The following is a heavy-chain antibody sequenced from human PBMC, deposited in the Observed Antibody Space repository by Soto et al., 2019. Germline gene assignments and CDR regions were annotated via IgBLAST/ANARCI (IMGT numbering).Heavy chain of an antibody. D-gene: IGHD3-22*01. CDR1: GVTLSDHY. CDR3: ARDCSGYLDYYYGMAV. CDR2: ISSSGSTI. Sequence: GWALIVSKAGSGVTLSDHYMIWCRPAPGKGLEGVSYISSSGSTIYYADSVKGRFNISRDNAKHSLYLQMNSLRAEDTAVYYCARDCSGYLDYYYGMAVWGQGYTVTGSS. V-gene: IGHV3-11*04. J-gene: IGHJ6*02.